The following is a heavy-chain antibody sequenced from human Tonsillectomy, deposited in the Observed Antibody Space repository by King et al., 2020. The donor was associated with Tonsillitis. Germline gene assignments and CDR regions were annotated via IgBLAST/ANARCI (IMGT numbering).Heavy chain of an antibody. V-gene: IGHV3-30*04. Sequence: VQLVESGGGVVPPGRSLRLSCAASGFTFSSYAMHWVRQAPGKGLEWVALISYDGSNQYFADSVQGRFTISRDNSKNTLFLQMNSLRTEDTAVYYCARERHNCSPFDYWGQGTLVTVSS. CDR2: ISYDGSNQ. D-gene: IGHD1-20*01. CDR3: ARERHNCSPFDY. CDR1: GFTFSSYA. J-gene: IGHJ4*02.